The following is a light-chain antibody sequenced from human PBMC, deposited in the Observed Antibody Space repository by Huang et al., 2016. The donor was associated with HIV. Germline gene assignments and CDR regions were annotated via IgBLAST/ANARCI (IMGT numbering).Light chain of an antibody. J-gene: IGKJ2*01. CDR1: QSVSNH. V-gene: IGKV3-15*01. CDR3: QQYNKWPPYT. Sequence: EIVMTQSPATLSVSPGERATLSCKASQSVSNHLAWYQQKTGQAPRLLIYGAFTRATGVPARCSGSGSGTEFTLTISSLQSEDFAVYYCQQYNKWPPYTFGQGTKLEIK. CDR2: GAF.